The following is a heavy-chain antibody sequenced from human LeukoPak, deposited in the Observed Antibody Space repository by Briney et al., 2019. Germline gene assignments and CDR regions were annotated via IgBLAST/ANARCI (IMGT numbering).Heavy chain of an antibody. CDR1: GGSISSYY. J-gene: IGHJ4*02. CDR3: ASLRYYYDSSGSRPVDY. Sequence: SETLSLTCTVSGGSISSYYWSWIRQPPGKGLERIGEINHSGNTNYNPSLKSRVTISVDTSKNQFSLKLSSVTAADTAVHHCASLRYYYDSSGSRPVDYWGQGTLVTVSS. D-gene: IGHD3-22*01. CDR2: INHSGNT. V-gene: IGHV4-34*01.